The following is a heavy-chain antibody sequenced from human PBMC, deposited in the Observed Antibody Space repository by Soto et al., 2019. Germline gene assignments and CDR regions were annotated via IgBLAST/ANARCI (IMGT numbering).Heavy chain of an antibody. D-gene: IGHD2-15*01. CDR3: ARVVVAAIGWFDP. J-gene: IGHJ5*02. CDR2: IYYSGST. Sequence: PSETLSLTCTVSGGSISSFCYYWSWIRQHPGKGLEWIGYIYYSGSTYYNPSLKSRVTISVDTSKNQFSLKLSSVTAADTAVYYCARVVVAAIGWFDPWGQGTLVTVSS. V-gene: IGHV4-31*03. CDR1: GGSISSFCYY.